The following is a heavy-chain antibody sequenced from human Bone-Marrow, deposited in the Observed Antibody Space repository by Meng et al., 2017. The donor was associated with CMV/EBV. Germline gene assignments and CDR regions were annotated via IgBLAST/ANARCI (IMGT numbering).Heavy chain of an antibody. CDR2: ISGYNDNT. Sequence: GYTFTSYGISWVRQAPGQGLEWMGWISGYNDNTNYAQKFRDRVTMTTDTSTSTAYMELRSLRSDDTAVYYCARDRGLKLTSYYFDYWGQGTLVTVSS. J-gene: IGHJ4*02. CDR3: ARDRGLKLTSYYFDY. CDR1: GYTFTSYG. D-gene: IGHD4/OR15-4a*01. V-gene: IGHV1-18*01.